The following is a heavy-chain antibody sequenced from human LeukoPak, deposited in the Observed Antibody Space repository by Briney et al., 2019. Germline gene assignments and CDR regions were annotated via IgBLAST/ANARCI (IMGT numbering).Heavy chain of an antibody. D-gene: IGHD6-6*01. Sequence: GGSLRLSCAVSGFSFSSYRMNWVRQAPGKGLEWVSHITGSSDTIYYVEPVKGRFTISRDNAKNSLYLQMNSLRVEDTAVYYCAGVVEYSSSPDYWGQGTLVTVSS. J-gene: IGHJ4*02. CDR2: ITGSSDTI. V-gene: IGHV3-48*04. CDR1: GFSFSSYR. CDR3: AGVVEYSSSPDY.